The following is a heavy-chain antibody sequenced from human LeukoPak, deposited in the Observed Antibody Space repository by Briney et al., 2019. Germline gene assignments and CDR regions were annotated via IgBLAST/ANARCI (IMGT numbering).Heavy chain of an antibody. CDR1: GGSFSGYY. V-gene: IGHV4-34*01. J-gene: IGHJ4*02. CDR3: AREKMRRYSYGYAH. CDR2: INHSGST. D-gene: IGHD5-18*01. Sequence: SETLSLTCAVYGGSFSGYYCSWIRQPPGKGLEWIGEINHSGSTNYNSSLKSRVTISVDTSKNQFSLKVSSVIAAGTAVYYCAREKMRRYSYGYAHWGQGTLVTVSS.